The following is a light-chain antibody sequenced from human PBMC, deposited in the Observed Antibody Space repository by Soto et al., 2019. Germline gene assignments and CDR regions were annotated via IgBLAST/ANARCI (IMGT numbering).Light chain of an antibody. Sequence: EIVLTQSPATLSLSPGERATLSCRASQSVSSYLAWYQQEPGQAPRLLIYDASNRATGIPARFSGSGSGTDFTLTISSLEPEDFAVYYCHQRSNWPLTFGGGTKVDIK. J-gene: IGKJ4*01. CDR3: HQRSNWPLT. V-gene: IGKV3-11*01. CDR2: DAS. CDR1: QSVSSY.